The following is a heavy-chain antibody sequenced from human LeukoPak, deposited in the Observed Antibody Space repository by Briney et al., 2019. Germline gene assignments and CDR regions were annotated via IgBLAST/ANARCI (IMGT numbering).Heavy chain of an antibody. CDR3: ARDHSSSSSYYFDY. Sequence: GGSLRLSCAASGFTFSSYAMHWVRQAPGKGLEWVAVISYDGSNKYYADSMKGRFTISRDNSKNTLYLQMNSLRAEDTAVYYCARDHSSSSSYYFDYWGQGTLVTVSS. CDR1: GFTFSSYA. J-gene: IGHJ4*02. V-gene: IGHV3-30-3*01. CDR2: ISYDGSNK. D-gene: IGHD6-6*01.